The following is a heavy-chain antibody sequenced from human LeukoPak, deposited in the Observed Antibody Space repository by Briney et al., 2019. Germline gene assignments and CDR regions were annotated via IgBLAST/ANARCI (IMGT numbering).Heavy chain of an antibody. Sequence: SETLSLTCTVSGYSISSGYYWGWIRQPPGKGLEWIGRIYTSGSTNYNPSLKSRVTMSVDTSKNQFSLKLSSVTAADTAVYYCASGTRRYYYGSGSYDWFDPWGQGTLVTVSS. CDR3: ASGTRRYYYGSGSYDWFDP. J-gene: IGHJ5*02. D-gene: IGHD3-10*01. V-gene: IGHV4-38-2*02. CDR1: GYSISSGYY. CDR2: IYTSGST.